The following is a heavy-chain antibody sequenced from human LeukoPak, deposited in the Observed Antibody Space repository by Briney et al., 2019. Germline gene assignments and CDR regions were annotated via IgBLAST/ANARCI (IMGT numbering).Heavy chain of an antibody. CDR2: ISNSGVST. V-gene: IGHV3-23*01. Sequence: GGSLRLSCAASGFTFTSYAMSWVRQAPGKGLEWVSAISNSGVSTYYADSVKGRFTISRDNSKNTLYLQMNSLRAEDTAVYYCAKESEIQLWLMGYWGQGTLVTVSS. J-gene: IGHJ4*02. D-gene: IGHD5-18*01. CDR3: AKESEIQLWLMGY. CDR1: GFTFTSYA.